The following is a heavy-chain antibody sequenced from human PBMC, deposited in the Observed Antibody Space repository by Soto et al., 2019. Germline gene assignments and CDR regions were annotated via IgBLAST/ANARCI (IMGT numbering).Heavy chain of an antibody. Sequence: GESLKISCQVSGYTFTIYWIGGVRQMRGKGLEWMGIIYPSDSDTRYSPSFQGQVTISADQSINTAYLQWDSLKASDTAIYYCARPANTVADHFDLWGQGTPVTVS. CDR3: ARPANTVADHFDL. CDR2: IYPSDSDT. CDR1: GYTFTIYW. V-gene: IGHV5-51*01. J-gene: IGHJ4*02. D-gene: IGHD4-17*01.